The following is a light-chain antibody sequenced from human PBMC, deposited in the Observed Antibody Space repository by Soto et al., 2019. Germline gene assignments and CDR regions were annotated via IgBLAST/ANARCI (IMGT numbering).Light chain of an antibody. CDR2: GNG. V-gene: IGLV1-40*01. CDR3: QSYDSSLSGSYV. Sequence: QSVLTQPPSVSGTPGQSITISCTGSSSNIFAGYDVLWYQQLPGTAPKLLIYGNGDRPSVVPGRFSGCKSGTSASLAITGLQAEDEADYYCQSYDSSLSGSYVFGTGTKVTVL. J-gene: IGLJ1*01. CDR1: SSNIFAGYD.